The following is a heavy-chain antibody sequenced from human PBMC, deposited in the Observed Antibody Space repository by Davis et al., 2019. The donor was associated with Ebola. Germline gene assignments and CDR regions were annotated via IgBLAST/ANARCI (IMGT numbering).Heavy chain of an antibody. CDR3: ATDTGNSDYYYNGMDV. CDR2: IDPSDSYT. V-gene: IGHV5-10-1*01. Sequence: GESLKISCKGSGYSFTSYWITWVRQLPGKGLEWMGRIDPSDSYTNYSPSFQGHVTISVDKSSTTAYLQWSSLKASDTAMYYCATDTGNSDYYYNGMDVWGQGTTVTVPS. CDR1: GYSFTSYW. J-gene: IGHJ6*02. D-gene: IGHD1-26*01.